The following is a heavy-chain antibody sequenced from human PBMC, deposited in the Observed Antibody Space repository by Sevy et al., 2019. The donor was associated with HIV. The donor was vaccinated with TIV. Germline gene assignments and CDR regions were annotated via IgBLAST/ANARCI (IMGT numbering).Heavy chain of an antibody. Sequence: ASVKVSCENSGYRFTVYYIHWVRQAPGQGLEWMGWINPNSDVRKSTKKFQDRVIMSKETSISTDYMDMRGLTFDDSAVYYCARDQEFCSTTTCSSGHDHWGHASLVTVSS. CDR1: GYRFTVYY. J-gene: IGHJ4*01. CDR3: ARDQEFCSTTTCSSGHDH. CDR2: INPNSDVR. D-gene: IGHD2-2*01. V-gene: IGHV1-2*02.